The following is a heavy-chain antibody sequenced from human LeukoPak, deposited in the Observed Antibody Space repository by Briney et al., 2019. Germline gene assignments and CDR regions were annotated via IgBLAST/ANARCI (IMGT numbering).Heavy chain of an antibody. J-gene: IGHJ5*02. CDR2: INPKSGGT. V-gene: IGHV1-2*02. D-gene: IGHD6-13*01. CDR1: GYTFTDYY. Sequence: ASVKVSCKASGYTFTDYYLHWVRQPPGQGLQWMGWINPKSGGTSYAHMFQGRVTMTRDTSVSTAYMELSRLRSDDTAVYYCAKDLRYSSSWSSGWFDPWGQGTLVTVSS. CDR3: AKDLRYSSSWSSGWFDP.